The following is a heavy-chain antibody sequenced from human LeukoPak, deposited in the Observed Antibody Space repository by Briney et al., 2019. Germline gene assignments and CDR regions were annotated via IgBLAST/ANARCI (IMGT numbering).Heavy chain of an antibody. Sequence: GGSLRLSCAASGFTFSSYEMNWVRQAPGKGLEWVSYISSSGSTIYYADSVKGRFTISRDNAKNSLYLQMNSLRAEDTAVYYCAREVISVTDYWGQGTLVTVSS. J-gene: IGHJ4*02. CDR3: AREVISVTDY. V-gene: IGHV3-48*03. CDR2: ISSSGSTI. CDR1: GFTFSSYE. D-gene: IGHD2-21*02.